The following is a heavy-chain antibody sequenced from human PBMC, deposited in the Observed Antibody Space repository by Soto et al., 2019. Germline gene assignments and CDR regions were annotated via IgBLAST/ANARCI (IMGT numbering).Heavy chain of an antibody. CDR2: ISGSGDST. CDR1: GFTFSNYA. CDR3: AKENRRGYFIGGICYGYFDY. Sequence: EVQLLESGGGLVQPGGSLRLSCTASGFTFSNYAMSWVRQAPGKGLEWVSTISGSGDSTNYADSVKGQFAISRDNSNNMLYVQMDSLRVEDTAVYYCAKENRRGYFIGGICYGYFDYWGQGTLVTVSS. V-gene: IGHV3-23*01. J-gene: IGHJ4*02. D-gene: IGHD2-15*01.